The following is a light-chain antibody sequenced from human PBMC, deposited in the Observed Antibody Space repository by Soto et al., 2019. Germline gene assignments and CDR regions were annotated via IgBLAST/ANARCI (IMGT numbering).Light chain of an antibody. CDR1: SSDVGTYSY. V-gene: IGLV2-14*03. Sequence: QSVLTQPASVSGSPGQSITISCTGTSSDVGTYSYVSWYQQHPGKAPKLMIYDVSNRPSGVSNRFSGSKSGNTASLTISGLQAEDEADYYCSSYTSSSTLVVFGGGTQLTVL. J-gene: IGLJ2*01. CDR2: DVS. CDR3: SSYTSSSTLVV.